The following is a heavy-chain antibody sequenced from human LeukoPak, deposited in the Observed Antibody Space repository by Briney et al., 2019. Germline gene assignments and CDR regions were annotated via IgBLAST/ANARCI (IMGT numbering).Heavy chain of an antibody. J-gene: IGHJ4*02. V-gene: IGHV4-39*01. CDR2: IYYSGST. Sequence: SETLSLTCTVSGGSISSSSYYWSWIRQPPGKGLEWIGSIYYSGSTYYNPSLKSRVTISVDTSKNQFSLKLSSVTAADTAVYYCARHVRNNDYWGQGTLVTVSS. D-gene: IGHD2/OR15-2a*01. CDR1: GGSISSSSYY. CDR3: ARHVRNNDY.